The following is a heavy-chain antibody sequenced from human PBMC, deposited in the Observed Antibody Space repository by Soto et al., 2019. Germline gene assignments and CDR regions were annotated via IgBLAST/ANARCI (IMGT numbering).Heavy chain of an antibody. Sequence: QVQLQESGPGLVKPSQTLSLTCTVSGGSISSGGYYWSWIGQHPGKGLEWIGYIYYSGSTYYNPSLKSRVTISVDTSKNQFSLKLSSVTAADTAVYYCAREYGSGTYIVDYWGQGTLVTVSS. V-gene: IGHV4-31*03. D-gene: IGHD3-10*01. CDR3: AREYGSGTYIVDY. J-gene: IGHJ4*02. CDR2: IYYSGST. CDR1: GGSISSGGYY.